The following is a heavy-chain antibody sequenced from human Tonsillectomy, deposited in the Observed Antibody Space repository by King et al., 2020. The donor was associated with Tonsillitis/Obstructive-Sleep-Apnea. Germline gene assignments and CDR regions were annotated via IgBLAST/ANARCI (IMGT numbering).Heavy chain of an antibody. CDR2: VSGSGGSR. D-gene: IGHD2-2*01. J-gene: IGHJ4*02. Sequence: VQLVESGGALVQPGGSLRLSCAASGLTFNNYAMSWVRQAPGKGLEWVSTVSGSGGSRYYAASVSGRFTISRDNSENTLYLQMNSLRGEDTAVYYCAKDGCSGSSCFSPWFDYWGQGTLVTVSS. CDR3: AKDGCSGSSCFSPWFDY. CDR1: GLTFNNYA. V-gene: IGHV3-23*04.